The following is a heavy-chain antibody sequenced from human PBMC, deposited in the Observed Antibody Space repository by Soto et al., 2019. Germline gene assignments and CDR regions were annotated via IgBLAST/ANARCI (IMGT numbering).Heavy chain of an antibody. CDR2: IIPIFGTA. D-gene: IGHD5-18*01. CDR1: GYTFTNYV. J-gene: IGHJ6*02. V-gene: IGHV1-69*13. Sequence: SVKVSCKASGYTFTNYVIHWIRQAPGQGLEWMGGIIPIFGTANYAQKFQGRVTITADESTSTAYMELSSLRSEDTAVYYCARSGNTDYYYYGMDVWGQGTTVTVSS. CDR3: ARSGNTDYYYYGMDV.